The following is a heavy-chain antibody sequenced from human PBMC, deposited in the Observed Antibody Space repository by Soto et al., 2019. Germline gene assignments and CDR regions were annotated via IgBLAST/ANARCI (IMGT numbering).Heavy chain of an antibody. CDR3: ARGGLFGVVVPAAMGY. CDR1: GGSISSSSYY. D-gene: IGHD2-2*01. CDR2: IYYSGST. J-gene: IGHJ4*02. V-gene: IGHV4-39*01. Sequence: QLQLQESGPGLVKPSETLSLTCTVSGGSISSSSYYWGWIRQPPGKGLEWIGSIYYSGSTYYNPSLKSRVTMSVDTSKNQFSLKLSSVTAADTAVYYCARGGLFGVVVPAAMGYWGQGTLVTVSS.